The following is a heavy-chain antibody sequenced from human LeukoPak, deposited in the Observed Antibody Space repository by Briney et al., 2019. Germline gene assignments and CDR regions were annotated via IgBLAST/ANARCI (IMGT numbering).Heavy chain of an antibody. CDR3: AKDNDLRHFDWLSTYYFDY. D-gene: IGHD3-9*01. Sequence: PGGSLRLSCAASGFTFSSYAMSWVRQAPGKGLEWVSAISGSDGSTYYADSVKGRFTISRDNSKNTLYLQMNSLRAEDTAVYYCAKDNDLRHFDWLSTYYFDYWGQGTLVTVSS. CDR1: GFTFSSYA. CDR2: ISGSDGST. V-gene: IGHV3-23*01. J-gene: IGHJ4*02.